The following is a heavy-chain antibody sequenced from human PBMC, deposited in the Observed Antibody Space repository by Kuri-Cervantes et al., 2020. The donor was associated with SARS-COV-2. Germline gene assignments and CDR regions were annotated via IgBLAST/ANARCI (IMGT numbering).Heavy chain of an antibody. J-gene: IGHJ2*01. CDR1: GGTFSSYA. Sequence: SVKVSCKASGGTFSSYAISRVRQAPGQGLEWMGGVIPIFGIANYAQKFQGRVTITADKSTSTAYMELSSLRSEDTAVYYCATPVDYGDSSLFDLWGRGTLVTVSS. V-gene: IGHV1-69*10. CDR3: ATPVDYGDSSLFDL. CDR2: VIPIFGIA. D-gene: IGHD4-17*01.